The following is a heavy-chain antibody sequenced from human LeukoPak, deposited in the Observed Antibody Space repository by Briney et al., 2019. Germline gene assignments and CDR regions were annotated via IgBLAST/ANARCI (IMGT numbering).Heavy chain of an antibody. CDR2: IYYSGST. CDR1: GGSISSYY. Sequence: SETLSLTCTVSGGSISSYYWSWIRQPPGKGLEWIGYIYYSGSTNYNPSLKSRVTISVDMSKNQFSLKLSSVTAADTAVYYCARATVTTKKFDPWGQGTLVTVSS. CDR3: ARATVTTKKFDP. D-gene: IGHD4-17*01. V-gene: IGHV4-59*12. J-gene: IGHJ5*02.